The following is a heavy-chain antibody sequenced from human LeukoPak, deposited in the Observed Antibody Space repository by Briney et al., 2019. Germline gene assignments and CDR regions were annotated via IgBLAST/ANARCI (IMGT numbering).Heavy chain of an antibody. D-gene: IGHD6-13*01. CDR1: RFTFSNYG. Sequence: GGTLRLSCAASRFTFSNYGMSWVRQAPGKGLEWVSSISGSGDSTYYADSVKGRFTISRDNSKNTLYLQMNSLRAEDTAVYYCAKTAGIAAAADFDYWGQGTLVTVSS. V-gene: IGHV3-23*01. J-gene: IGHJ4*02. CDR2: ISGSGDST. CDR3: AKTAGIAAAADFDY.